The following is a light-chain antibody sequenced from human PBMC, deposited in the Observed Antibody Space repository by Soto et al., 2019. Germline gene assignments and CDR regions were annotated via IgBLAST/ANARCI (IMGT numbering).Light chain of an antibody. J-gene: IGKJ2*01. CDR1: QTVGTF. CDR3: HHGTNSPRP. V-gene: IGKV3-11*01. Sequence: EIVLTQSPATLSLSPGERATLSCRASQTVGTFLAWYQQKPDQAPRLVSYDASKRATGIPARFSGTRSGTDFALSISSIEPPDFAVYYCHHGTNSPRPFGGGAKLDI. CDR2: DAS.